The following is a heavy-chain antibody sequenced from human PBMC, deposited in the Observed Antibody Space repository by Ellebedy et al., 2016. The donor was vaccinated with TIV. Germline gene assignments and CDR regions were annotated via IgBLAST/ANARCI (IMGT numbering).Heavy chain of an antibody. CDR2: ISYDDGFTK. V-gene: IGHV3-30*07. CDR3: ARDGPRGGGPSNYDSSGYLLFHFDS. J-gene: IGHJ4*02. D-gene: IGHD3-22*01. CDR1: GFTFSGYT. Sequence: GESLKISCVASGFTFSGYTMHWVRQAPGKGLEWVAVISYDDGFTKYYVESVKGRFTISRDNSKNTLYLQMDSLSAEDTAAYDCARDGPRGGGPSNYDSSGYLLFHFDSWGQGTLVTVSS.